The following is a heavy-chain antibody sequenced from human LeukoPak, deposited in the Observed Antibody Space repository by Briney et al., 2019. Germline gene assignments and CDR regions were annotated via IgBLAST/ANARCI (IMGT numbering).Heavy chain of an antibody. V-gene: IGHV4-4*07. CDR3: ARAGAVAGLGLFDY. Sequence: SETLSLTCTLSGGSISSYYWSWIRQPAGKGLKWIGRIYTSGSTNYNPSLKSRVTMSVDTSKNQFSLKLSSVTAADTAVYYCARAGAVAGLGLFDYWGQGTLVTVSS. J-gene: IGHJ4*02. CDR1: GGSISSYY. D-gene: IGHD6-13*01. CDR2: IYTSGST.